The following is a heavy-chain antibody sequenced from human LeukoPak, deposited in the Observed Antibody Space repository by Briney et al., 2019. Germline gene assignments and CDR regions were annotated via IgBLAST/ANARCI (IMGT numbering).Heavy chain of an antibody. D-gene: IGHD3-3*01. V-gene: IGHV4-59*01. J-gene: IGHJ6*03. CDR1: GGSISSYY. CDR3: ARGGYYTLEYYYYMEI. Sequence: SETLSLTCTVSGGSISSYYWSWIRQPPGKGLEWIGYVYYSGGTNYNPSLESRVTMSVDTSKNQFSLKLSSVTAADTVAYYCARGGYYTLEYYYYMEIWGKGTTVTVSS. CDR2: VYYSGGT.